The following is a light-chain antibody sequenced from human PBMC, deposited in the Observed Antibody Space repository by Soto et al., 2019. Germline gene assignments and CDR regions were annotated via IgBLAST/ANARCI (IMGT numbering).Light chain of an antibody. CDR1: QDIRTY. J-gene: IGKJ4*01. CDR3: QQYYTYPT. CDR2: DAS. Sequence: DIQMTQSPSSLSASVGDRVTLTCRASQDIRTYLAWFRQKPGTAPESLIYDASTLQGGVPSNFSGAGSGTDFTLTISRLQPEDFATYFCQQYYTYPTFGGGTKVEIK. V-gene: IGKV1-16*02.